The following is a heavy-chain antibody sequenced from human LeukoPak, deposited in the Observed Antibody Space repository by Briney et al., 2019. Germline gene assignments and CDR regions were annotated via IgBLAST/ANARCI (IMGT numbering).Heavy chain of an antibody. V-gene: IGHV1-18*01. J-gene: IGHJ4*02. CDR2: ISVYNGNT. CDR3: ARDRTASYQLTWDY. Sequence: GASVKVSCKASGYTFTSYGISWVRQAPGQGLEWMGWISVYNGNTNYAQKLQGRVTVTTDTSTSTAYMELRSLRSDDTAVYYCARDRTASYQLTWDYWGQGTLVTVSS. CDR1: GYTFTSYG. D-gene: IGHD2-2*01.